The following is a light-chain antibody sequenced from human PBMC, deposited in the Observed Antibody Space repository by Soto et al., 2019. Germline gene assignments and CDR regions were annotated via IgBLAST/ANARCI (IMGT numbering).Light chain of an antibody. CDR1: SSDVGGYNY. V-gene: IGLV2-14*01. CDR3: SSYTSSSNQV. CDR2: EVS. J-gene: IGLJ1*01. Sequence: QSALTQPASVSGSPGQSITISCTGTSSDVGGYNYVSWYQQHPGKAPKLMIYEVSNRPSGVSNRFSGSKSGNTASLTISGLQAEDEADYYCSSYTSSSNQVFGNGRKVTVL.